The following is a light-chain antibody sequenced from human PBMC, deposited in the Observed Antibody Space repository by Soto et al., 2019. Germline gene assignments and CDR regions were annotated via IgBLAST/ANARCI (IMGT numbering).Light chain of an antibody. CDR3: QQRKT. Sequence: EIVMTQSPATLSVSPGERATLSCRASQSVGSDLAWYQQKPGQAPRLVIYGASTRATGIPARFSGSGSGTEFTLTISSLQSEDFAVYYCQQRKTFGQGTKVDIK. V-gene: IGKV3-15*01. J-gene: IGKJ1*01. CDR2: GAS. CDR1: QSVGSD.